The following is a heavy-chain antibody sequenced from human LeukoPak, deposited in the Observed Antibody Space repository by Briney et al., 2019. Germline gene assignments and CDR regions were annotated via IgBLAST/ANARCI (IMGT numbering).Heavy chain of an antibody. D-gene: IGHD2-2*01. V-gene: IGHV3-33*01. CDR1: GFTFSSYG. Sequence: GGSLRLPCAASGFTFSSYGMHWVRQAPGKGLEWVAVIWYDGSNKYYADSVKGRFTISRDNSKNTLYLQMNSLRAEDTAVYYCARGVVPAYAFDYWGQGTLVTVSS. CDR3: ARGVVPAYAFDY. J-gene: IGHJ4*02. CDR2: IWYDGSNK.